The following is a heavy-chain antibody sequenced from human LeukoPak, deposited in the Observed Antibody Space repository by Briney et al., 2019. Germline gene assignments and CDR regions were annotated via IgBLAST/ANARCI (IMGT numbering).Heavy chain of an antibody. CDR2: LSGSGGST. V-gene: IGHV3-23*01. Sequence: GGSLRLSCAASGFIFNNYGMSWVRQAPGKGLEWVSGLSGSGGSTWYADSGKGRCNISRDNPKNTLYLQMNGLRDEDTAIYYCAKDASAVTAVHDALDVWAQGTMVTVSS. CDR1: GFIFNNYG. CDR3: AKDASAVTAVHDALDV. D-gene: IGHD2-21*02. J-gene: IGHJ3*01.